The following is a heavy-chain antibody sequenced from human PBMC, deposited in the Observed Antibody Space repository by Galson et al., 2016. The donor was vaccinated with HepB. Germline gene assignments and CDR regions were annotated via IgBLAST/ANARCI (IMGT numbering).Heavy chain of an antibody. J-gene: IGHJ4*02. Sequence: PALVKPTQTLTLTCTFSGFSLTTAGMCVNWIRQPPGKALEWLALIDWDNDKYYSTSLKTRLTISKDTSKNQVVLTMTNRDPVDTATYYCARSSWGSPFDSWGQGTLVTVSS. CDR2: IDWDNDK. CDR1: GFSLTTAGMC. D-gene: IGHD7-27*01. V-gene: IGHV2-70*01. CDR3: ARSSWGSPFDS.